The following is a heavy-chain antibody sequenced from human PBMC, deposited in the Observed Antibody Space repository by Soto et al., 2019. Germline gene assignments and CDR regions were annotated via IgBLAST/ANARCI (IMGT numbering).Heavy chain of an antibody. V-gene: IGHV4-30-2*01. Sequence: PSETLSLTCAVSGGSISSGGYSWSWIRQPPGKGLEWIGYIYHSGSTYYNQSLKSRVTISVDRSKNQFSLKLSSVTAADTAEYYCARHGANAYDVLRYFDWPTSTHWFDPWGQGTLVTVSS. CDR1: GGSISSGGYS. CDR3: ARHGANAYDVLRYFDWPTSTHWFDP. D-gene: IGHD3-9*01. J-gene: IGHJ5*02. CDR2: IYHSGST.